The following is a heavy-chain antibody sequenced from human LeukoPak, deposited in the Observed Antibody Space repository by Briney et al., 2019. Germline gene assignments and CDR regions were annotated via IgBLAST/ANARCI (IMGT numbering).Heavy chain of an antibody. CDR1: GGSISVYH. V-gene: IGHV4-4*07. J-gene: IGHJ4*02. Sequence: PSETLSLTCTVSGGSISVYHWSWIRQPAGKGLEWIGRILNSGDTNYNPSLRSRVTISVDRSKSHFSLNLNSVTAADTAVYYCGTSEVGSSSYDFWGQGTLVTVSS. CDR3: GTSEVGSSSYDF. CDR2: ILNSGDT. D-gene: IGHD1-26*01.